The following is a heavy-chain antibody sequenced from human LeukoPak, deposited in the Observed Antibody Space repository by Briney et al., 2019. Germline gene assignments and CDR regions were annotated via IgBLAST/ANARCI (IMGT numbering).Heavy chain of an antibody. D-gene: IGHD3-9*01. CDR1: GFSFTDYP. V-gene: IGHV3-48*02. J-gene: IGHJ4*02. CDR2: IRTTAEGAKYA. Sequence: AGSLRLSCATSGFSFTDYPMNWVRQAPGKWPEWISNIRTTAEGAKYAYYADSVKGRVTISRDDGKNTLYLHMNSLRDDDTAVYYCATDQRYAFDYWGQGILVTVAS. CDR3: ATDQRYAFDY.